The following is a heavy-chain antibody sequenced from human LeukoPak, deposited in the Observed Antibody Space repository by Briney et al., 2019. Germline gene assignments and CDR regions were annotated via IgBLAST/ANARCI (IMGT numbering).Heavy chain of an antibody. D-gene: IGHD1-14*01. CDR2: INHSGST. CDR1: GESFSGHC. J-gene: IGHJ3*02. Sequence: SETLSLTCAVYGESFSGHCWSWIRQPPGKGLEWIGEINHSGSTNYSPSLKSRVTISLDTSKNQFSLNLSSVTAADTAVYYCARQGCSTTPWHPRARDAFDIWGQGTMVTVSS. CDR3: ARQGCSTTPWHPRARDAFDI. V-gene: IGHV4-34*01.